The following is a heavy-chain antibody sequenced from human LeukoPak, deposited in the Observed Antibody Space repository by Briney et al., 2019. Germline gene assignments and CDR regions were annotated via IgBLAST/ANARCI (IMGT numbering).Heavy chain of an antibody. V-gene: IGHV3-48*02. CDR2: ISRSSSIF. D-gene: IGHD6-13*01. Sequence: GGSLRLSCAASGFSFSSYSMNWVRLAPGKGLEWVSYISRSSSIFYYADSVKGRFTISRDNAKNSLYLQMNSLRDEDTAVYYCARDHSSSWTFDYWGQGTLVTVSS. CDR3: ARDHSSSWTFDY. J-gene: IGHJ4*02. CDR1: GFSFSSYS.